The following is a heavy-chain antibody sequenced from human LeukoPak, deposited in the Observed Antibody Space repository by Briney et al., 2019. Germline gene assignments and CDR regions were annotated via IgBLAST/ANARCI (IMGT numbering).Heavy chain of an antibody. V-gene: IGHV4-28*06. CDR3: ARIFLGYSSGWYFDY. CDR1: GYSISSTNW. Sequence: PSETLSLTCAVSGYSISSTNWWGWIRQPPGKGLEWIGYIYYSANSNYNPSLKSRVTISVDTSKNQFSLNLSSVTALDTAVYYCARIFLGYSSGWYFDYWGQGTLVTVSS. D-gene: IGHD6-19*01. J-gene: IGHJ4*02. CDR2: IYYSANS.